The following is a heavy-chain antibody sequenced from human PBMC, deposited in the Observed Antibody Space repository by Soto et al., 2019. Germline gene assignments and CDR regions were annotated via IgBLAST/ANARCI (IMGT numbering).Heavy chain of an antibody. V-gene: IGHV3-11*05. Sequence: QVQLEESGGGLVKPGGSLRLSCAASGFTFSAVYMSWIRQAPNKGLEYISYISSSGPSANYADSGKGRFTISRDNAKNPRYLQMNRLRAEDTAVYYCARDRGGVTGQDFDYWGQGALVTGSS. CDR2: ISSSGPSA. J-gene: IGHJ4*02. CDR3: ARDRGGVTGQDFDY. CDR1: GFTFSAVY. D-gene: IGHD3-10*01.